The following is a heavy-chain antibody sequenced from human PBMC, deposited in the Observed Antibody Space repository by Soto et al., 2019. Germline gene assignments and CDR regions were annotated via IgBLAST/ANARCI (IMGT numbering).Heavy chain of an antibody. V-gene: IGHV3-30*18. J-gene: IGHJ6*02. CDR2: ISYDGSNI. D-gene: IGHD3-3*01. CDR1: GFTFSSYG. Sequence: GGSLRLSCAASGFTFSSYGMHWVRQAPGKGLEWVAVISYDGSNIYYADSVKGRFTISRDNSKNTLYLQMNSLRAEDTAVYYCAKDLLFGVVLPYYYYGMDVWGQGTTVTVSS. CDR3: AKDLLFGVVLPYYYYGMDV.